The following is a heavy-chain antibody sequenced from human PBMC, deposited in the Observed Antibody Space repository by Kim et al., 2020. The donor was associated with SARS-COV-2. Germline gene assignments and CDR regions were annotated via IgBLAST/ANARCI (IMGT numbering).Heavy chain of an antibody. CDR2: INHSGST. Sequence: SETLSLTCAVYGGSFSGYYWSWIRQPPGKGLEWIGEINHSGSTNYNPSPKSRVTISVDTSKNQFSLKLSSVTAADTAVYYCARVGHIVVVPAARGTFDYWGQGTLVTVSS. CDR1: GGSFSGYY. V-gene: IGHV4-34*01. D-gene: IGHD2-2*01. J-gene: IGHJ4*02. CDR3: ARVGHIVVVPAARGTFDY.